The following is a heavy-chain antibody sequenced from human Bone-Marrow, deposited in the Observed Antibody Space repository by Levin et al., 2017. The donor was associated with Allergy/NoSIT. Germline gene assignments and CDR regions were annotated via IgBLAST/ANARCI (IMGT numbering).Heavy chain of an antibody. V-gene: IGHV3-20*04. D-gene: IGHD6-13*01. J-gene: IGHJ1*01. Sequence: GGSLRLSCAASGFTFDDYGMSWVRQAPGKGLEWVSGINWNGGSTGYADSVKGRFTISRDNAKNSLYLQMNSLRAEDTALYYCARDEWAAAGIKYFQHWGQGTLVTVSS. CDR1: GFTFDDYG. CDR3: ARDEWAAAGIKYFQH. CDR2: INWNGGST.